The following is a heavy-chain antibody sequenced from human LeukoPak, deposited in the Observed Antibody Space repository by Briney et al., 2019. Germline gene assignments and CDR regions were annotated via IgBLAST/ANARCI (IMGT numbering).Heavy chain of an antibody. J-gene: IGHJ4*02. CDR1: GFTFSSYG. V-gene: IGHV3-30*18. Sequence: PGGSLRLSCAASGFTFSSYGMHWVRQAPGKGLEWVAVISYDGSNKYYADSVKGRFTISRDNSKNTLYLQMNSLRAEDTAVYYCAKGGRWELLEVSGYFDYWGQGTLVTVSS. CDR3: AKGGRWELLEVSGYFDY. CDR2: ISYDGSNK. D-gene: IGHD1-26*01.